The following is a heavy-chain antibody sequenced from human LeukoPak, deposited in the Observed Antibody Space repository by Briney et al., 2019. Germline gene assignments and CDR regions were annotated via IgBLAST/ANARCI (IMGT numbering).Heavy chain of an antibody. D-gene: IGHD3-16*02. Sequence: PSETLSLTCAVYGGSFSGYYWSWIRQPPGKGLEWIGEINHSGSTNYNPSLKSRVTISVDTSKNQFSLKLSSVTAADTAVYYCARGALRLGELSLEGYFDYWGQGTLVTVSS. CDR2: INHSGST. CDR1: GGSFSGYY. CDR3: ARGALRLGELSLEGYFDY. V-gene: IGHV4-34*01. J-gene: IGHJ4*02.